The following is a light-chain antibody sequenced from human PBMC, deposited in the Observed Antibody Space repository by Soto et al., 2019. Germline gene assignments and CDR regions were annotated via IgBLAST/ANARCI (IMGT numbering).Light chain of an antibody. CDR3: QQYNNWPPIT. J-gene: IGKJ5*01. CDR2: DAS. V-gene: IGKV3-20*01. CDR1: QTVRNNY. Sequence: ECVLTQSPGTLSLSPGERATLSCRGSQTVRNNYLAWYQQKPGQAPRLLIYDASSRATGIPDRFSGSGSGTEFTLTISSLQSEDFAVYYCQQYNNWPPITFGQGTRLEIK.